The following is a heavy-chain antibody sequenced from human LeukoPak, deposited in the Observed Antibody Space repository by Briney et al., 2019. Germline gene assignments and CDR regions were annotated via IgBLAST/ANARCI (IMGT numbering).Heavy chain of an antibody. J-gene: IGHJ5*02. CDR2: INPNSGGT. Sequence: ASVKVSCKASGYTFTGYYMHWVRQAPGQGLEWMGWINPNSGGTNYAQKFQGRVTMTRDTSISTAYMELSRLRSDDTAVYYCARGRPGYSSGPDTWGQGTLVTASS. CDR1: GYTFTGYY. CDR3: ARGRPGYSSGPDT. V-gene: IGHV1-2*02. D-gene: IGHD6-19*01.